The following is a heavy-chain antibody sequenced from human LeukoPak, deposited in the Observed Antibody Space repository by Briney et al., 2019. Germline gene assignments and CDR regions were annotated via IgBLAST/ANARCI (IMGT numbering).Heavy chain of an antibody. Sequence: GGSLRLSCAASGFTFSNYAMHWVRQAPGKGLEWVAVISYDGSNKYYADSVKGRFTISRDNSKNTLYLQMNSLRAEDTAVYYCARDYAVGTPASYFYDYYGMDVWGEGTTVTVSS. V-gene: IGHV3-30*04. J-gene: IGHJ6*04. D-gene: IGHD6-13*01. CDR3: ARDYAVGTPASYFYDYYGMDV. CDR1: GFTFSNYA. CDR2: ISYDGSNK.